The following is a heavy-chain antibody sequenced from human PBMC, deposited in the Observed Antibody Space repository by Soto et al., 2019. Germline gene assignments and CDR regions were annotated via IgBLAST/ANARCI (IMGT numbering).Heavy chain of an antibody. CDR3: ERGTNSSTMGADDF. CDR2: ITSSGSTM. J-gene: IGHJ4*02. V-gene: IGHV3-48*03. D-gene: IGHD6-13*01. CDR1: GFTFSFYE. Sequence: GGSLRLSCAASGFTFSFYEVNWVRQAPGKGLEWVSYITSSGSTMYYADSVKGRFTISRDNAKNSLYLQMNSLRAEDTAVYYCERGTNSSTMGADDFWGQGTLVTVSS.